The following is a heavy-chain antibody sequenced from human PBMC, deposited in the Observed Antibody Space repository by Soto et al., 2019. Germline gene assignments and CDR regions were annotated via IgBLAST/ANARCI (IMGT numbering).Heavy chain of an antibody. CDR1: GGTFSSYT. D-gene: IGHD2-2*01. Sequence: SVKVSCKASGGTFSSYTISWVRQAPGQGLEWMGRIIPILGIANYAQKFQGRVTITADKSTSTAYMELSSLRSEDTAVYYCASGSGVPAAKRSGGAFDIWGQGAMVTVSS. CDR2: IIPILGIA. V-gene: IGHV1-69*02. J-gene: IGHJ3*02. CDR3: ASGSGVPAAKRSGGAFDI.